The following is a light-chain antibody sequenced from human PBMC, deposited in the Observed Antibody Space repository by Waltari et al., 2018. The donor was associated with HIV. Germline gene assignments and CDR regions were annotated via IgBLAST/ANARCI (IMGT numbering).Light chain of an antibody. J-gene: IGLJ3*02. CDR2: NYN. Sequence: QSVMTQPPSVSGTPGQRVTISCSGSSSNIGSNTVSWYQQYPGTAPKLLIYNYNKWPAGVPDRFSGSKSGTSASLAISGLQSEDEADYYCATWDDSLKGVVFGGGTKLTVL. CDR3: ATWDDSLKGVV. CDR1: SSNIGSNT. V-gene: IGLV1-44*01.